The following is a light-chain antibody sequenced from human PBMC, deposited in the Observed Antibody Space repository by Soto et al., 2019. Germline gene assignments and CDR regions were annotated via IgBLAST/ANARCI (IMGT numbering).Light chain of an antibody. J-gene: IGKJ2*01. V-gene: IGKV3-11*01. CDR2: DAS. CDR1: QSVSSY. Sequence: EIVLTQSPATLSLSPGERATLSCRASQSVSSYLAWYQQKPGQAPRLLIYDASNRATGIPARFSGSGSGTDFTLTISRLAPEEFAVYYCQQRSNGPYTFGQGTKREIK. CDR3: QQRSNGPYT.